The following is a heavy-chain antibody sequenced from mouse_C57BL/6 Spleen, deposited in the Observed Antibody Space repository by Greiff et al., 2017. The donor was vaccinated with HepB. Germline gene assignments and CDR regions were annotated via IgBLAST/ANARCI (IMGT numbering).Heavy chain of an antibody. Sequence: EVMLVESGGGLVKPGGSLKLSCAASGFTFSDYGMHWVRQAPEKGLEWVAYISSGSSTIYYADTVKGRFTISRDNAKNTLFLQMTSLRSEDTAMYYCARGVSNPAWFAYWGQGTLVTVSA. J-gene: IGHJ3*01. CDR2: ISSGSSTI. CDR1: GFTFSDYG. CDR3: ARGVSNPAWFAY. V-gene: IGHV5-17*01. D-gene: IGHD2-5*01.